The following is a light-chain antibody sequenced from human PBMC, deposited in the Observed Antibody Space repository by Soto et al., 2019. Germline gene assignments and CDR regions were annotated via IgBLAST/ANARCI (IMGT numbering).Light chain of an antibody. CDR3: CSYAGNGAWV. V-gene: IGLV2-23*02. CDR2: EVN. CDR1: GGDVGNYDL. Sequence: QSALTQPASVSGSPGQSITISCAGFGGDVGNYDLLSWYQQIPGKAPKLIIFEVNRRPSGVSDRFSGSKSGNTASLTISGLQAEDEADFFCCSYAGNGAWVFGGGTKLTVL. J-gene: IGLJ3*02.